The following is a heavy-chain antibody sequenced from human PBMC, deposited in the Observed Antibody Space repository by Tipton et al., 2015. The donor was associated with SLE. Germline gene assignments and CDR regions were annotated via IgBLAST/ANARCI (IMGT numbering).Heavy chain of an antibody. CDR3: ARQVVYDTSGYYYFDS. D-gene: IGHD3-22*01. CDR2: IYYSGST. Sequence: TLSLTCTVSGGSINSHFWTWIRQPPGKGLEWLGHIYYSGSTNYNPSVQSRVTISVDTSKSHFSLKMTSVTAADTAVYYCARQVVYDTSGYYYFDSWGQGTLVTVSS. CDR1: GGSINSHF. J-gene: IGHJ4*02. V-gene: IGHV4-59*11.